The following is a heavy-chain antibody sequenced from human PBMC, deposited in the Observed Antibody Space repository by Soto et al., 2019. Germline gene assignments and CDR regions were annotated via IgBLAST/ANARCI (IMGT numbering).Heavy chain of an antibody. J-gene: IGHJ4*02. V-gene: IGHV5-51*01. D-gene: IGHD2-15*01. CDR1: GYSCSNYW. CDR3: ERSVVVPSTMNYFDY. CDR2: IFPADSDS. Sequence: VDSLKFSCKGSGYSCSNYWLAWVRQIPGKGLEWMGIIFPADSDSKYSPSFQGKVTISADKSIRTAYLQWSSLKASDTAMYYCERSVVVPSTMNYFDYWGQGSRVTVSS.